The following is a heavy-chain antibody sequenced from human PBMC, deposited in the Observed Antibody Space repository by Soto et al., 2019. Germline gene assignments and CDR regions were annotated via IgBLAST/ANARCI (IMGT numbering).Heavy chain of an antibody. Sequence: QLQLQESGPGLVRPSETLSLTCTVSGGSISNSFYYWGWIRQPPGKGLEWIGSNYYSGTSYYNPSLKSRVTISISMSKNQFSLRLTSVTAADTAVYYCVRGRGMAWDFDYWGQGTLVTVSS. CDR1: GGSISNSFYY. D-gene: IGHD7-27*01. CDR3: VRGRGMAWDFDY. CDR2: NYYSGTS. V-gene: IGHV4-39*01. J-gene: IGHJ4*02.